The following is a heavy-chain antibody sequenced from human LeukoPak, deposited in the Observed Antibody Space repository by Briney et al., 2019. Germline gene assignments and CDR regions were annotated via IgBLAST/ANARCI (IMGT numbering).Heavy chain of an antibody. CDR1: GGSISSYY. CDR2: IYTSGNI. CDR3: ARDVVGSIDY. J-gene: IGHJ4*02. Sequence: PSETLSLTCTVSGGSISSYYWSWLRQPAGKGLEWIGRIYTSGNINYNPSLTSRVTISVYKSKNQFSLKLTSVTAADTAVYYCARDVVGSIDYWGQGTLVTVSS. V-gene: IGHV4-4*07. D-gene: IGHD2-21*01.